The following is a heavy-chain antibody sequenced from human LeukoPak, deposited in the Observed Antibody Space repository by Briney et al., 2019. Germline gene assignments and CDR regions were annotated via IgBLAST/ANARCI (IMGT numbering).Heavy chain of an antibody. J-gene: IGHJ4*01. CDR1: EFNFFSYG. CDR3: ARELPREVTLDY. Sequence: PGGSLRLSCVASEFNFFSYGMQWVRQAPGKGLVWVSRIFADGSTTSYADSVKGRFTISRDNAKNTLYPQMNSLRAEDTAVYYCARELPREVTLDYWGQGTLVTVSP. V-gene: IGHV3-74*01. CDR2: IFADGSTT. D-gene: IGHD2-21*02.